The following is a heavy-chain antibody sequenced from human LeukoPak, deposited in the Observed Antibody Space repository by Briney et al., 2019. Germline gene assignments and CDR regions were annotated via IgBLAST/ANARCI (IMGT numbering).Heavy chain of an antibody. Sequence: SETLSLTCTVSGGSISSYYWSWIRQPAGKGLEWIGRIYASGSTNYNPSLKSRVTMSVDTSKNQFSLKLSSVTAADTAVYYCARGVGPTTAQSTFDYWGQGALVTVSS. J-gene: IGHJ4*02. CDR3: ARGVGPTTAQSTFDY. V-gene: IGHV4-4*07. CDR2: IYASGST. D-gene: IGHD1-26*01. CDR1: GGSISSYY.